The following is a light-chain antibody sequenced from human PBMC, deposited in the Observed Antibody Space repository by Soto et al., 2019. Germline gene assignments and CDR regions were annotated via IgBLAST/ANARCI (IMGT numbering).Light chain of an antibody. CDR2: GAS. CDR1: QSVSSNF. V-gene: IGKV3-20*01. J-gene: IGKJ3*01. Sequence: EIVMTQSPGTLSLSPGERVTLSCRASQSVSSNFLAWYQQRPGQAPRLLMDGASSRAAGIPDRFSGSGSGTDFTLTIRRLEPEDFAVYYGHHYGRSAIFTFGPGTTVDIK. CDR3: HHYGRSAIFT.